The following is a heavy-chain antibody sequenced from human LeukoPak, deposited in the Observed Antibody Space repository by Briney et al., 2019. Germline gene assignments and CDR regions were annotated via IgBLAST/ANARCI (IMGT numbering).Heavy chain of an antibody. Sequence: GESLKISCKTSGYNFTIHWIGWARQVPGKGLEWVGMIYPGDSDIRYSPSFQGQVTISADKSITTAYLQWSSLKAPDTAMYYCARHWGGTSGGFDYWGQGTLVTVSS. CDR1: GYNFTIHW. V-gene: IGHV5-51*01. D-gene: IGHD2-21*01. J-gene: IGHJ4*02. CDR2: IYPGDSDI. CDR3: ARHWGGTSGGFDY.